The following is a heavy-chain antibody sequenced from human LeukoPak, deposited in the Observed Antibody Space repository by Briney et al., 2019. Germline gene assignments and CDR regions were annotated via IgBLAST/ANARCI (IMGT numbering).Heavy chain of an antibody. CDR3: ARGGRGRNWFDP. J-gene: IGHJ5*02. CDR1: GFSVSSNY. V-gene: IGHV4-59*02. D-gene: IGHD3-10*01. Sequence: PGGSLRVSCAASGFSVSSNYMNWIRQPPGKGLEWIGYIYYSVSTNYNLSLKSRVTISVDTSESQFSLKLTSVTAADTAVYYCARGGRGRNWFDPWGQGTLVTVSS. CDR2: IYYSVST.